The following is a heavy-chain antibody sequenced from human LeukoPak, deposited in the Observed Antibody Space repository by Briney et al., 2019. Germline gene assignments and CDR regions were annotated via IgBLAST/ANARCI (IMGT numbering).Heavy chain of an antibody. D-gene: IGHD3-22*01. CDR1: GFTFSSYA. CDR2: ISGSGDST. Sequence: GGSLRLSCAASGFTFSSYAMSWVRQAPGKGLEWVSGISGSGDSTYYADSVKGRFTISRDNSKNTLYLQMNSLRAEDTAVYYCARTITMIVYDAFDIWGQGTMVTVSS. CDR3: ARTITMIVYDAFDI. V-gene: IGHV3-23*01. J-gene: IGHJ3*02.